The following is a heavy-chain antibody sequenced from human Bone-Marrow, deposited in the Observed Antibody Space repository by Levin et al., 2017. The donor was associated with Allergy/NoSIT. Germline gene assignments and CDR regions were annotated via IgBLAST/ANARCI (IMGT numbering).Heavy chain of an antibody. D-gene: IGHD3-10*01. Sequence: GESLKISCAASGFTFSNAWMSWVRQAPGKGLEWVGRIKSKTDGGTTDYAAPVKGRFTISRDDSKNTLYLQMNSLKTEDTAVYYCTTAYYYGSGRPTSDAFDIWGQGTMVTVSS. J-gene: IGHJ3*02. V-gene: IGHV3-15*01. CDR1: GFTFSNAW. CDR3: TTAYYYGSGRPTSDAFDI. CDR2: IKSKTDGGTT.